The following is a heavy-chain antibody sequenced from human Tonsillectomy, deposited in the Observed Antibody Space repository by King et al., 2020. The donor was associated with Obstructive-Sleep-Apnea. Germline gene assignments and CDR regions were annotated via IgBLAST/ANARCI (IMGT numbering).Heavy chain of an antibody. CDR1: GGSISSYY. J-gene: IGHJ4*02. CDR2: IYYSGST. Sequence: QLQESGPGLVKPSETLSLTCTVSGGSISSYYWSWIRQPPGKGLEWIGYIYYSGSTNYNPSLKSRVTISVDTSKNQFSLKLSSVTAADTAVYYCAAARFGRGVINYWGQGTLVTVSS. V-gene: IGHV4-59*08. CDR3: AAARFGRGVINY. D-gene: IGHD3-10*01.